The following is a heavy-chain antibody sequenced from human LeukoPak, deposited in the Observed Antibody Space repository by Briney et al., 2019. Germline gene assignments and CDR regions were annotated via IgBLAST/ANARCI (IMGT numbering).Heavy chain of an antibody. V-gene: IGHV3-23*01. J-gene: IGHJ4*02. CDR3: AKYAGYCTNSVCYTYYFDY. Sequence: ETLSLTCTVSGGSVSSGGYYWSWVRQAPGKGLEWVSAISGSGGSTYYADSVKGRFTISRDNSKNTLYLQMNSLRAEDTAVYYCAKYAGYCTNSVCYTYYFDYWGQGTLVTVSS. D-gene: IGHD2-8*01. CDR1: GGSVSSGGYY. CDR2: ISGSGGST.